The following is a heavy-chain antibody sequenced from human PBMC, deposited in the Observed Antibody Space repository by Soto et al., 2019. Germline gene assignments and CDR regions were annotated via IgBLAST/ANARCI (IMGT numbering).Heavy chain of an antibody. CDR3: ARGQRFSDWFDP. CDR2: IYSSGST. Sequence: SETLSLTCTVTGGAISGYYWTWMRQSAGGGLEWIGRIYSSGSTNYNPSLKSRVTISLDTSMNHFSLRLSSVTAADTAVYYCARGQRFSDWFDPWGQGTLVTVSS. D-gene: IGHD3-3*01. J-gene: IGHJ5*02. CDR1: GGAISGYY. V-gene: IGHV4-4*07.